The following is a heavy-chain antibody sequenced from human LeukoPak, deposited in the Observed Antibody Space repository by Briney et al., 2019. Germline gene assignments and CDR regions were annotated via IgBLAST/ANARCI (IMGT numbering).Heavy chain of an antibody. CDR3: ASSGDSSGYYPFDY. CDR1: GFTFSGYA. Sequence: GGSLRLSCAASGFTFSGYAMSWVRQAPGKGLEWVSAISGSGGSTYYADSVKGRFTISRDNSKNTLYLQMNSLRAEDTAVYYCASSGDSSGYYPFDYWGQGTLVTVSS. J-gene: IGHJ4*02. D-gene: IGHD3-22*01. V-gene: IGHV3-23*01. CDR2: ISGSGGST.